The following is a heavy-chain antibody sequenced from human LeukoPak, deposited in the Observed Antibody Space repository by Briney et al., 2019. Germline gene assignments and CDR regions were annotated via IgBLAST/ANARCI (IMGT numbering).Heavy chain of an antibody. V-gene: IGHV3-30-3*01. Sequence: GGSLRLSCAASGFTFSSYAMHWVRQAPGKGLEWVAVISYDGSNKYYADSVKGRFTISRDNSKNTLYLQMNSLRAEDTAVYYCARVNRGVLYFEYWGQGTLVTVSS. CDR3: ARVNRGVLYFEY. CDR2: ISYDGSNK. CDR1: GFTFSSYA. D-gene: IGHD2-8*01. J-gene: IGHJ4*02.